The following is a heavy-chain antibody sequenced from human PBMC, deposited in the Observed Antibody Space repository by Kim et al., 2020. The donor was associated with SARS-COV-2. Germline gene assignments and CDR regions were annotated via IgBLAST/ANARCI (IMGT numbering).Heavy chain of an antibody. J-gene: IGHJ6*02. Sequence: LRSRVTISVDTSKNQFSLKLGSVTAADTAVYYCARASPTMVRGVHYGMDVWGQGTTVTVSS. V-gene: IGHV4-59*01. D-gene: IGHD3-10*01. CDR3: ARASPTMVRGVHYGMDV.